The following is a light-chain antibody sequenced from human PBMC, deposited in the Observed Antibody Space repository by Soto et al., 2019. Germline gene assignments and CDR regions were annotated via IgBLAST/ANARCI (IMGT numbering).Light chain of an antibody. CDR2: GAS. CDR1: QSVSSN. CDR3: PQYNNWWT. Sequence: EIVMTQSPATLSVSPGERATLSCRASQSVSSNLAWYQQKPGQAPRLLIYGASTRATGVPARFSGSGSGTEFNFTISSLQSEDFPVYHCPQYNNWWTFGQGTNLEIK. J-gene: IGKJ1*01. V-gene: IGKV3-15*01.